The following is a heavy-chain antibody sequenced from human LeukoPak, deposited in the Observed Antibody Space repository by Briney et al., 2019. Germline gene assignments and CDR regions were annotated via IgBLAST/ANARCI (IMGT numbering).Heavy chain of an antibody. J-gene: IGHJ4*02. V-gene: IGHV3-73*01. CDR2: IRSKANSYAT. CDR3: TTSGYSYGWD. CDR1: GFTFSGSA. D-gene: IGHD5-18*01. Sequence: GGSLRLSCAASGFTFSGSAMHWVRQASGKGLEWVGRIRSKANSYATAYAASVKGRFTISRDDSKNTAYLQMNSLKTEDTAVYYCTTSGYSYGWDWGQGTLVTVSS.